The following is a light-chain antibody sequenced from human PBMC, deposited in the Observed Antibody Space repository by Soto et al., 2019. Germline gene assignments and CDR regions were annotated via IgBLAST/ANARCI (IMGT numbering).Light chain of an antibody. Sequence: ETVMTQSPATLSVSPGERATLSCRASQSVSSNLAWYQQKPGQAPRLLIYGASTRATGIPTRFSGRGSGTEFTLTISRLQSDGFALNYCQQYHDWPPWTFGQGNKVEVK. V-gene: IGKV3-15*01. CDR2: GAS. CDR3: QQYHDWPPWT. CDR1: QSVSSN. J-gene: IGKJ1*01.